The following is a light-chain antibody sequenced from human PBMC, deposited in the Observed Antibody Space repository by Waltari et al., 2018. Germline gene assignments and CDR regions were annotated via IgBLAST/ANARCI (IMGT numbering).Light chain of an antibody. J-gene: IGLJ1*01. CDR2: EVS. Sequence: QSALTQPASVSGSPGQSITFSCTGTGSDVGGYDYVSWYQKHPGKVPKLMIYEVSNRPSGVSNRFSGSKSGNTASLTISGLQAEDEADYYCLSYTSSSTYVFGTGTKVTVL. CDR3: LSYTSSSTYV. V-gene: IGLV2-14*01. CDR1: GSDVGGYDY.